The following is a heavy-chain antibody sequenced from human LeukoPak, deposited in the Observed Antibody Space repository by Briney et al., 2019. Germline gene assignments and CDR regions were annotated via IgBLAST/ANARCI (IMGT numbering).Heavy chain of an antibody. D-gene: IGHD2-15*01. Sequence: ASVKVSCKASGGTFSSYALSWVRQAPGQGLEWMGRIIPILDIASYAQKFQDRVTITADESTGTAYMELSSLRSEDTAIYYCARDNPPYCNGGSCYSYWGQGTLVTISS. CDR2: IIPILDIA. V-gene: IGHV1-69*04. CDR1: GGTFSSYA. CDR3: ARDNPPYCNGGSCYSY. J-gene: IGHJ4*02.